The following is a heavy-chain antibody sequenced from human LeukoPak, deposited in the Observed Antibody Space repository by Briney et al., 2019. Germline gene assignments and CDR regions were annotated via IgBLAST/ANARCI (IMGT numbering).Heavy chain of an antibody. V-gene: IGHV3-23*01. J-gene: IGHJ4*02. CDR3: AKNELLWFGELLIDY. Sequence: PGGSLRLSCAASGFTFSSYAMSCVRQAPGKGLEWVSAISGSGGSTYYADSVKGRFTISRDNSKNTLYLQMNSLRAEDTAVYYCAKNELLWFGELLIDYWGQGTLVTVSS. CDR1: GFTFSSYA. D-gene: IGHD3-10*01. CDR2: ISGSGGST.